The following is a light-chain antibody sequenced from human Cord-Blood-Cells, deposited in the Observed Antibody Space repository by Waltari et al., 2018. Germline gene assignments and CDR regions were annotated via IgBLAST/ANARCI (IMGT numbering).Light chain of an antibody. Sequence: VIWMTQSPSLLSASTRDRGTISWRMRQGINSYLAWYQQKPGKAPELLIYAASTLQSGVPSRLIGSGSGTDFTFTISCLQSEDFATYYCQQYYSFPYSFGQGTKLEIK. J-gene: IGKJ2*03. CDR2: AAS. CDR1: QGINSY. CDR3: QQYYSFPYS. V-gene: IGKV1D-8*01.